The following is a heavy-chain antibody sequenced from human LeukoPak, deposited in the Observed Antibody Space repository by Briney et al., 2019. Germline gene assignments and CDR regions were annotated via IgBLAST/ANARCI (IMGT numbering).Heavy chain of an antibody. CDR2: ISGGVSIT. CDR1: GFTFSTYA. J-gene: IGHJ4*02. Sequence: GGSLSLSCAASGFTFSTYAMSWVRQGPGKGLEWVSSISGGVSITYYADSVKGRFTISRDNSKNTLYLQMNSLRVEDTAVYYCARGGDSSCHSQVDYWGQGALVTVSS. CDR3: ARGGDSSCHSQVDY. D-gene: IGHD3-22*01. V-gene: IGHV3-23*01.